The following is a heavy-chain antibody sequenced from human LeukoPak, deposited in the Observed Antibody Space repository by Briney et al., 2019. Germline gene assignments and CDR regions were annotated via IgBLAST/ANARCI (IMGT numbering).Heavy chain of an antibody. CDR2: IWFDGSNK. V-gene: IGHV3-33*01. J-gene: IGHJ4*02. Sequence: PGRSLRLSCEASGFSFSTYGMHWVRQAPGKGLEWVALIWFDGSNKYYADSVKGRFTISRDNSKNTLYLQMNSLRAEDTAVYYCGRDLFMIVVPGQNVLDYWGQGTLVTVSS. CDR1: GFSFSTYG. CDR3: GRDLFMIVVPGQNVLDY. D-gene: IGHD3-22*01.